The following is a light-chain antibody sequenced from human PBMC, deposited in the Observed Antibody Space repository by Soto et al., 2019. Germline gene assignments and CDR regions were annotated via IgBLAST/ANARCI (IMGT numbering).Light chain of an antibody. V-gene: IGKV1-5*03. CDR2: KAS. Sequence: DIQMTQSPSTLSASVGDRVTITCRASQSISSWLAWYQQKPGKAPNLLIYKASTLGSGVPSRFSGGGSGTEFILTISSLQPDHFATYNYPQHSSSSPYTFGQGTKLEIK. CDR3: PQHSSSSPYT. CDR1: QSISSW. J-gene: IGKJ2*01.